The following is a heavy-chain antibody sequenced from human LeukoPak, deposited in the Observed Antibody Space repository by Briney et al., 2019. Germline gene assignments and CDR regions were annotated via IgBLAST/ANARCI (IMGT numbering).Heavy chain of an antibody. CDR1: GYTFTSYA. J-gene: IGHJ6*02. Sequence: ASVKVSCKASGYTFTSYAMHWVRQAPGQRLEWMGWINAGNGNTKYSQKFQGRVTTTRDTSASTAYMELSSLRSEDTAVYYCARDKFNYGSNGVDVWGQGTTVTVSS. CDR3: ARDKFNYGSNGVDV. CDR2: INAGNGNT. V-gene: IGHV1-3*01. D-gene: IGHD3-10*01.